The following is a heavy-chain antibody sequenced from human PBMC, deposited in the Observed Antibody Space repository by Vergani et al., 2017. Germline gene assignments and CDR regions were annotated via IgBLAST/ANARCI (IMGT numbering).Heavy chain of an antibody. CDR1: GFTFSSYG. Sequence: QVQLVESGGGVVQPGRSLRLSCAASGFTFSSYGMHWVRQAPGKGLEWVAVISYDGSNKYYADSVKGRFTISRDNSKNTLYLQMNSLRAEDTAVYYCAXSAVSNYYGSGSYSPFDYWGQGTLVTVSS. V-gene: IGHV3-30*03. D-gene: IGHD3-10*01. CDR3: AXSAVSNYYGSGSYSPFDY. J-gene: IGHJ4*02. CDR2: ISYDGSNK.